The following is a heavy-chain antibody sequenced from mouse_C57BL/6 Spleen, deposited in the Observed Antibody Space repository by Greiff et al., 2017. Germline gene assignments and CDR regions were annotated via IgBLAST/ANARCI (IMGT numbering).Heavy chain of an antibody. CDR3: ASEADYDYDNFDY. CDR1: GYTFTSYW. D-gene: IGHD2-4*01. CDR2: IDPSDSYT. V-gene: IGHV1-59*01. Sequence: QVQLQQPGAELVRPGTSVKLSCKASGYTFTSYWMHWVKQRPGQGLEWIGVIDPSDSYTNYNQKFKGKATLTVDTSSSTAYMQLSSLTSEDSAVYYCASEADYDYDNFDYWGQGTTLTVSS. J-gene: IGHJ2*01.